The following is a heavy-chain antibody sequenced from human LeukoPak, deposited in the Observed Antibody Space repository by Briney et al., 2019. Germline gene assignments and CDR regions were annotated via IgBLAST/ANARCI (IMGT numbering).Heavy chain of an antibody. CDR2: IYSSETT. V-gene: IGHV4-59*08. J-gene: IGHJ4*02. Sequence: SETLSLTCTVSGGSITGYHWSWIRQPPGKGLEWIGYIYSSETTNYKPSLKSRVTISADTSKNQFSLKLSSVTAADTAVYYCARHIADGDPFMGLYYFDYWGQGTLVTVSS. CDR1: GGSITGYH. D-gene: IGHD4-17*01. CDR3: ARHIADGDPFMGLYYFDY.